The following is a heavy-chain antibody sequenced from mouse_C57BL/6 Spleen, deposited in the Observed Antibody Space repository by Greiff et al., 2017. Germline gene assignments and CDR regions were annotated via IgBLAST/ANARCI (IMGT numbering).Heavy chain of an antibody. CDR3: AREGYYGSSLYYAMDY. Sequence: EVKLVESGGGLVKPGGSLKLSCAASGFTFSSYAMSWVRQTPEKRLEWVATISDGGSYTYYPDNVKGRFTISRDNAKNNLYLQMSHLKSEDTAMYYCAREGYYGSSLYYAMDYWGQGTSVTVSS. J-gene: IGHJ4*01. CDR2: ISDGGSYT. CDR1: GFTFSSYA. D-gene: IGHD1-1*01. V-gene: IGHV5-4*01.